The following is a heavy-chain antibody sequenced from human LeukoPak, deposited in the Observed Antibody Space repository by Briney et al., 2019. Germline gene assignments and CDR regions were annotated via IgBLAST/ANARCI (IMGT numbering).Heavy chain of an antibody. CDR3: VRDRSSRWVDY. D-gene: IGHD4-23*01. CDR2: IWYDGSDK. Sequence: LGESLKISCAASGFTFSSHGMHWVRQAPGKGLEWVAVIWYDGSDKYYGDSVKGRFTISRDNSKNTLYLQMNSLRAEDTAVYYCVRDRSSRWVDYWGQGTPVSVSS. CDR1: GFTFSSHG. J-gene: IGHJ4*02. V-gene: IGHV3-33*01.